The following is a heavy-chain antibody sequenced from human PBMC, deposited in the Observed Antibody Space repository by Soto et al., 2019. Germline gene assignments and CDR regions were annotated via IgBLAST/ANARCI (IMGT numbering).Heavy chain of an antibody. D-gene: IGHD4-17*01. CDR3: ARNGDNYSKGVFEY. CDR2: IFYRGNT. Sequence: QVQLQESGPGLVKPSETLSLTCTVSGGSMSNYYWSWVRQPPGKGLEWIGYIFYRGNTNYRPSLRSRVTMSLDTSKNQFSLKLSSVTAADTAVYYCARNGDNYSKGVFEYWGQGSLVTVSS. J-gene: IGHJ4*02. V-gene: IGHV4-59*01. CDR1: GGSMSNYY.